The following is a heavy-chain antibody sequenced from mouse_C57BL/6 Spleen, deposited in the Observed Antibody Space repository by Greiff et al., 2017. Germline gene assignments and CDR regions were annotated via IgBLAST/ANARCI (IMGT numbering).Heavy chain of an antibody. J-gene: IGHJ4*01. CDR2: INPNNGGT. V-gene: IGHV1-18*01. D-gene: IGHD1-1*01. CDR1: GYTFTDYN. CDR3: ARDSNYYGSSWDYYAMDY. Sequence: VHVKQSGPELVKPGASVKIPCKASGYTFTDYNMDWVKQSHGKSLEWIGDINPNNGGTIYNQKFKGKATLTVDKSSSTAYMELRSLTSEDTAVYYCARDSNYYGSSWDYYAMDYWGQGTSVTVSS.